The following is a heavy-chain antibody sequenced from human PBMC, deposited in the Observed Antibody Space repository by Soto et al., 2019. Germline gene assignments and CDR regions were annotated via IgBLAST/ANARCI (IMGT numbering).Heavy chain of an antibody. CDR1: GFTFSDYY. CDR3: AREWYYDYNWGSYRSLYFDY. D-gene: IGHD3-16*02. CDR2: ISSSGSTI. Sequence: PGGSLRLSCAASGFTFSDYYMSWIRQAPGKGLEWVSYISSSGSTIYYADSVKGRFTISRDNAKNSLYLQVNSLRAEDTAVYYCAREWYYDYNWGSYRSLYFDYWGQGTLVTVSS. J-gene: IGHJ4*02. V-gene: IGHV3-11*01.